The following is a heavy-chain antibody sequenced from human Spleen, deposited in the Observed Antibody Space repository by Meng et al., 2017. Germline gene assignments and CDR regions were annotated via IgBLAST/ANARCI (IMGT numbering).Heavy chain of an antibody. Sequence: QVQLRQWGAGLLKPSETLSLPCVVSGGSFGDYYWSWIRQPPGKGLEWIGEINHSGSTNYNPSLESRATISVDTSQNNLSLKLSSVTAADTAIYYCARPTKSHWNYGWFDPWGQGTLVTVSS. CDR1: GGSFGDYY. J-gene: IGHJ5*02. CDR3: ARPTKSHWNYGWFDP. V-gene: IGHV4-34*01. CDR2: INHSGST. D-gene: IGHD1-7*01.